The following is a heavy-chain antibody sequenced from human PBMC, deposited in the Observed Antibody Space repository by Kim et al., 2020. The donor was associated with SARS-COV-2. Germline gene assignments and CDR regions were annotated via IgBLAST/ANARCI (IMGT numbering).Heavy chain of an antibody. CDR2: IYSGGST. CDR3: ARDSSGYWGPFDY. Sequence: GGSLRLSCAASGFTVSSNYMSWVRQAPGKGLEWVSVIYSGGSTYYADSVKGRFTISRDNSKNTLYLQMNSLRAEDTAVYYCARDSSGYWGPFDYWGQGTLVTVSS. D-gene: IGHD3-22*01. J-gene: IGHJ4*02. CDR1: GFTVSSNY. V-gene: IGHV3-53*01.